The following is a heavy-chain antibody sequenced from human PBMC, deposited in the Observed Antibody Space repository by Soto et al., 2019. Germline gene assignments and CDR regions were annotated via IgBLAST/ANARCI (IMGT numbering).Heavy chain of an antibody. CDR3: ARDRDDYGSGNYYNRIDF. J-gene: IGHJ4*02. CDR2: IIPLFGTP. V-gene: IGHV1-69*01. CDR1: GGIFSTYA. Sequence: QVPLVQSGAEVKKPWSSVKVSCKASGGIFSTYAISWLRQAPGQGLEWMGGIIPLFGTPNYAQRFQGRVTITADESTSTAYMELSRLRSEDTAVYYCARDRDDYGSGNYYNRIDFWGEGTLVTVSS. D-gene: IGHD3-10*01.